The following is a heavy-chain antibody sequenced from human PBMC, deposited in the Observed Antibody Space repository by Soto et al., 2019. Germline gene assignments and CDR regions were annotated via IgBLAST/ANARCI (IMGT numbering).Heavy chain of an antibody. J-gene: IGHJ5*02. CDR3: ARVPPYSSGWYFWFDP. Sequence: GGVLRLSCAASGFTVSSNYMSWVRQAPGKGLEWVSVIYSGGSTYYADSVKGRFTISRDNSKNTLYLQMNSLRAEDTAVYYCARVPPYSSGWYFWFDPWGQGTLVTVSS. CDR2: IYSGGST. D-gene: IGHD6-19*01. V-gene: IGHV3-53*01. CDR1: GFTVSSNY.